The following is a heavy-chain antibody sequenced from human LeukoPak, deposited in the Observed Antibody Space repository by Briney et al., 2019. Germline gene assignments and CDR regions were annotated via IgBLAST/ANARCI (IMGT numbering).Heavy chain of an antibody. D-gene: IGHD5-18*01. CDR2: ISGSGGAT. CDR1: GFTFSSFA. Sequence: PGGSLRLSCAASGFTFSSFAMSWVRQAPGKGLEWVSVISGSGGATNYADSVKGRFTISRDNSKNTLFLQMNSLRADDTAVYYCARGGYSYGHSFDFWGQGTLVTVSS. CDR3: ARGGYSYGHSFDF. V-gene: IGHV3-23*01. J-gene: IGHJ4*02.